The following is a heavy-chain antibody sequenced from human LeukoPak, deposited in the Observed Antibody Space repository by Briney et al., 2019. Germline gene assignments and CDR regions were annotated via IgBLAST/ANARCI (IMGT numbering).Heavy chain of an antibody. Sequence: KPSETLSLTCTVSGGSISSSSYYWGWIRQPPGKGLEWIGTIYYSGSTYYNPSLKSRVTISVDTSKNQFSLKLSSVTAADTAVYYCARLRRRDDAFDIWGQGTMVTVSS. CDR3: ARLRRRDDAFDI. CDR1: GGSISSSSYY. CDR2: IYYSGST. J-gene: IGHJ3*02. V-gene: IGHV4-39*01.